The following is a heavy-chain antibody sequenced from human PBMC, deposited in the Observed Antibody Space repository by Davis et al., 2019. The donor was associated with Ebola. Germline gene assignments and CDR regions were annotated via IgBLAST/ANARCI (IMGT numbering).Heavy chain of an antibody. Sequence: SVKVSCKASGGTFSNYGISWVRQAPGQALYWLRSIIPVFGTPKYAQKFQGRVTITADESTSTAYMELTNLRSDDTAVYYCAREVGETKLDQWGQGTLVTVSS. J-gene: IGHJ4*02. CDR2: IIPVFGTP. CDR1: GGTFSNYG. V-gene: IGHV1-69*13. CDR3: AREVGETKLDQ. D-gene: IGHD1-26*01.